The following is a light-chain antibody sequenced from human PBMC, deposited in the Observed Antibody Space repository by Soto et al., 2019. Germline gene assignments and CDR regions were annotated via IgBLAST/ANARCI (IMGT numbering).Light chain of an antibody. V-gene: IGKV1-39*01. J-gene: IGKJ1*01. Sequence: EIQMTQSPSSLSASVGDRVIITCRASQSIRKYLNWYQHKPGKVPTLLIYAASSLQSGVPSRFSGSGSGTEFTLTITSLQPEDFATYYCQQSGDTPPWTFGPGTKVDIK. CDR2: AAS. CDR3: QQSGDTPPWT. CDR1: QSIRKY.